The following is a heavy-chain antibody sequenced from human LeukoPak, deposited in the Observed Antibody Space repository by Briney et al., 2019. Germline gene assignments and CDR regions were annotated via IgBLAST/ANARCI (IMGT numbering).Heavy chain of an antibody. J-gene: IGHJ4*02. D-gene: IGHD6-6*01. CDR1: GFTFSSYS. Sequence: PGGSLRLSCAASGFTFSSYSMNWVRQAPGKGLEWVSSITSSRGYTYYADSVKGRFTISRDNAKKLLYMQMNSLRAEDTAVYYCARGEYSSSSDYWGQGTLVTVSS. CDR3: ARGEYSSSSDY. CDR2: ITSSRGYT. V-gene: IGHV3-21*01.